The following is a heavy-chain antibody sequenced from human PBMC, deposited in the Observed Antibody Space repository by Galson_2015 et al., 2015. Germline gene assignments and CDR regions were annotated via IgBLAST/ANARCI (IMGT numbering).Heavy chain of an antibody. CDR1: GYSFPSYW. D-gene: IGHD6-6*01. CDR3: ARGGYASSSGPGLLDY. V-gene: IGHV5-51*01. Sequence: QSGAEVKKPGESLKISCKGSGYSFPSYWIGWVRQMPGKGLEWMGIIYPGDSDTRYSPSFQGQVTISADESISAAFLQWSSLRTSDTGMYYCARGGYASSSGPGLLDYWGQGTLVTVSS. J-gene: IGHJ4*02. CDR2: IYPGDSDT.